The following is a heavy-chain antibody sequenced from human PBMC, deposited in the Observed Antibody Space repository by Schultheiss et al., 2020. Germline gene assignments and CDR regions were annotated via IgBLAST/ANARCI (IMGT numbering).Heavy chain of an antibody. V-gene: IGHV3-30*04. Sequence: GGSLRLSCAASGFTFSSYAMHWVRQAPGKGLEWVAVISYDGSNKYYADSVKGRFTISRDNSKNTLYLQMNSLSADDTAVYYCARAGRDVWGQGTTVTVSS. J-gene: IGHJ6*02. CDR1: GFTFSSYA. CDR3: ARAGRDV. D-gene: IGHD3-10*01. CDR2: ISYDGSNK.